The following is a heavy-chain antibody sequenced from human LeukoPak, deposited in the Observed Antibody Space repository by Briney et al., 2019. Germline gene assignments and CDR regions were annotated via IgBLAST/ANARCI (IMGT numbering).Heavy chain of an antibody. CDR3: ARDNLRYCSSTSCYTGPDY. CDR1: GFTFSSYA. J-gene: IGHJ4*02. V-gene: IGHV3-30-3*01. CDR2: ISYDGSNK. D-gene: IGHD2-2*02. Sequence: PGGSLRLSCAASGFTFSSYAMHWVRQAPGKGLERVAVISYDGSNKYYADSVKGRFTISRDNSKNTLYLQMNSLRAEDPAVYYCARDNLRYCSSTSCYTGPDYWGQGTLVTVSS.